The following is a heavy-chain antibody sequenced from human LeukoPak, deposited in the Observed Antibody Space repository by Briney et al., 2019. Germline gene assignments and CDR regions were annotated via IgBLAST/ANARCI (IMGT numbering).Heavy chain of an antibody. CDR1: GFTVSSNY. J-gene: IGHJ6*03. Sequence: PGGSPRLSCAASGFTVSSNYMSWVRQAPGKGLEWVAFIRFDGSNENYADSVKGRFTISRDTSKNTLYLQMNSLRAEDTAVYYCAKRGSYYYYMDVWGKGTTVTVSS. V-gene: IGHV3-30*02. D-gene: IGHD3-10*01. CDR2: IRFDGSNE. CDR3: AKRGSYYYYMDV.